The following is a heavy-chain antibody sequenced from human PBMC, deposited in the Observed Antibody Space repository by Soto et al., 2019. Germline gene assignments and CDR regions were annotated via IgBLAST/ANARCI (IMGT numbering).Heavy chain of an antibody. CDR3: AREGGNYFYGMDV. Sequence: PGGSLRLSCAASGFTFSNYWMHWVRQAPGKGLVWVSRINGDGGSTTYADSVKGRFTISRDNAKNTLYLQMNNLRAEDTAVYYCAREGGNYFYGMDVWGQGT. CDR2: INGDGGST. CDR1: GFTFSNYW. J-gene: IGHJ6*02. V-gene: IGHV3-74*01.